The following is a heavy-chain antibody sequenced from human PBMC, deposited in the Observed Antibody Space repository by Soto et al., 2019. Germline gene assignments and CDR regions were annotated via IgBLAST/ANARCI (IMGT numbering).Heavy chain of an antibody. CDR1: GFTFSSYA. V-gene: IGHV3-23*01. Sequence: GGSLRLSCAASGFTFSSYAMSWVRQAPGKGLEWVSAISGIGETTFYADSVKGRFTISRDNSTKTMYLQMNRLRAEDTAVYYCAKEPPTGYYYYGMDVWGQGTTVTVSS. CDR2: ISGIGETT. CDR3: AKEPPTGYYYYGMDV. J-gene: IGHJ6*02.